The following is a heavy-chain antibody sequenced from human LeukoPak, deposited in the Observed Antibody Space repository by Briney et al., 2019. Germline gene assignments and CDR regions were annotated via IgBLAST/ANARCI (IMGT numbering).Heavy chain of an antibody. V-gene: IGHV3-30-3*01. J-gene: IGHJ6*02. D-gene: IGHD2-15*01. CDR1: GFTLSSYA. CDR3: ARGGYCSGGSCYPIYYYYYGMDV. CDR2: ISYDGSNK. Sequence: GRSLRLSCAAPGFTLSSYAMHRVRQAPGKGVERVAVISYDGSNKHYADSVKGRFTISRDNSKNTLYLQMNSLRAEDTAVYYCARGGYCSGGSCYPIYYYYYGMDVWGQGTTVTVSS.